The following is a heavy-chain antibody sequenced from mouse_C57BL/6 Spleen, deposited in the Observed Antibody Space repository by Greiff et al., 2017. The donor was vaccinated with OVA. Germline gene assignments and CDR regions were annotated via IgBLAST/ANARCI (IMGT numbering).Heavy chain of an antibody. CDR1: GYTFTSYW. D-gene: IGHD1-1*01. V-gene: IGHV1-64*01. CDR3: AREDYYGSHYYFDY. CDR2: IHPNSGST. J-gene: IGHJ2*01. Sequence: QVQLQQPGAELVKPGASVKLSCKASGYTFTSYWMHWVKQRPGQGLEWIGMIHPNSGSTNYNEKFKSKATLTVDKSSSTAYMQLSSLTSEDSAVYYCAREDYYGSHYYFDYWGQGTTLTVSS.